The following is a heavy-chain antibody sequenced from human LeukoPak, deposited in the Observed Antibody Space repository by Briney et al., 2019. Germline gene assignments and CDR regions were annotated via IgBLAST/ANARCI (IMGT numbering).Heavy chain of an antibody. CDR2: IIPIFGTA. Sequence: SVKVSCKASGYTFTSYGISWVRQAPGQGLQCMGGIIPIFGTANYAQKFQCRVTITAAESTSTAYMALSSLRSEDTAVYYCAAERNRRDGYNYGGFDYWGQGTLVTVSS. CDR1: GYTFTSYG. J-gene: IGHJ4*02. V-gene: IGHV1-69*13. CDR3: AAERNRRDGYNYGGFDY. D-gene: IGHD5-24*01.